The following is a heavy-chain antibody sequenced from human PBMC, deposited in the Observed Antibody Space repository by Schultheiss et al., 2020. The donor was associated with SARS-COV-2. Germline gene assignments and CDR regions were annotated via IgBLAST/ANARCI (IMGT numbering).Heavy chain of an antibody. Sequence: ASVKVSCKASGYTFTGYYMHWVRQAPGQGLEWMGWINPNSGGTNYAQKFQGWVTMTRDTSISTAYMELSRLRSNDTAVYYCARHRGRGISGVIIPSALDVWCQGTTVTVSS. J-gene: IGHJ6*02. V-gene: IGHV1-2*04. CDR3: ARHRGRGISGVIIPSALDV. D-gene: IGHD3-3*01. CDR2: INPNSGGT. CDR1: GYTFTGYY.